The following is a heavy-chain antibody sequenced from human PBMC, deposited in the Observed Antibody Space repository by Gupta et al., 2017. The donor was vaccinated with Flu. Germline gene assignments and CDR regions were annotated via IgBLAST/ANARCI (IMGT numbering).Heavy chain of an antibody. J-gene: IGHJ4*02. D-gene: IGHD3-22*01. CDR3: ARDPYYDDSSGYPYFDY. CDR1: GGTFSSYA. Sequence: QVQLVQSGAEVTKPGSSVKVSCKASGGTFSSYAIRWVRQAPGQGLEWMGGIIPIFGTANYAKKFQGRVTITAEKSTSTAYMELSSLRSEETAVDYCARDPYYDDSSGYPYFDYWGQGTLVTVSS. CDR2: IIPIFGTA. V-gene: IGHV1-69*06.